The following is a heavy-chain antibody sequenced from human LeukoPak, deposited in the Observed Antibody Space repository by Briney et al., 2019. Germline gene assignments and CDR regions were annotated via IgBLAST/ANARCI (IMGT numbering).Heavy chain of an antibody. Sequence: PGGSLRLSCAASGFTFSSYWMSWVRQAPGKGLEWVSVIYRGGSTYYADSVKGRFTISRDNSKNTLYLQMNSLRAEDTAVYYCARDIAVAGAIDYWGQGTLLIVSS. D-gene: IGHD6-19*01. CDR3: ARDIAVAGAIDY. J-gene: IGHJ4*02. V-gene: IGHV3-53*01. CDR1: GFTFSSYW. CDR2: IYRGGST.